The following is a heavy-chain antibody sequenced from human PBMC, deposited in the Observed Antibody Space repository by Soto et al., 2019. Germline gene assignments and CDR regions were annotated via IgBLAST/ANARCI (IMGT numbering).Heavy chain of an antibody. V-gene: IGHV4-39*01. Sequence: SETLSHTCTVSGGSISSSSYYWGWIRQPPGKGLEWIGSIYYSGSTYYNPSLKSRVTISVDTSKNQFSLKLSSVTAADTAVYYCVGATDYYGSGSYYCLDVWGQGTTVTVSS. J-gene: IGHJ6*02. CDR3: VGATDYYGSGSYYCLDV. D-gene: IGHD3-10*01. CDR2: IYYSGST. CDR1: GGSISSSSYY.